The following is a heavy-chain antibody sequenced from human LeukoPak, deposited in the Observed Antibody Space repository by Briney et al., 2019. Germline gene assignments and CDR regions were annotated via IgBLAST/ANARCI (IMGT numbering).Heavy chain of an antibody. D-gene: IGHD4-17*01. CDR3: ARDRYGDYFDY. V-gene: IGHV3-66*01. CDR1: GFTVSTNY. J-gene: IGHJ4*02. CDR2: IYSGGST. Sequence: QTGGSLRLSCAAYGFTVSTNYMSWVRQAPGRGLEWVSVIYSGGSTDYADSVKGRFTISRDNSKNTLYLQMNSLRAEDTAVYYCARDRYGDYFDYWGQGTRVTVSS.